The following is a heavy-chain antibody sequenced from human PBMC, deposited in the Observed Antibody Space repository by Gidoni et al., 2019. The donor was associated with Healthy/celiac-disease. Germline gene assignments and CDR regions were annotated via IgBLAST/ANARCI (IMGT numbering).Heavy chain of an antibody. CDR2: ISGSGGST. D-gene: IGHD3-10*01. J-gene: IGHJ3*02. V-gene: IGHV3-23*01. CDR1: GFPFSSYA. Sequence: EVQLLESGGGLVQPGGSQRLSCAASGFPFSSYAMSWVRQAPGKGLVWISAISGSGGSTYYADSVKGRFTISRDNSKNTLYLQMNSLRAEDTAVYYCAKAGGRGAFDIWGQGTMVTVSS. CDR3: AKAGGRGAFDI.